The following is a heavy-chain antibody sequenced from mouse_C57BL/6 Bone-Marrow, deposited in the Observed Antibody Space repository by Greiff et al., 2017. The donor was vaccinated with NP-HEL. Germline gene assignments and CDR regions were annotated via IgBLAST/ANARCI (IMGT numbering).Heavy chain of an antibody. CDR3: TGQFITTVVAPFDY. V-gene: IGHV1-15*01. Sequence: VQLQQSGAELVRPGASVTLSCKASGYTFTDYEMHWVKQTPVHGLEWIGAIDPETGGTAYNQKFKGKAILTADKSSSTAYMELRSLTSEDSAVYYCTGQFITTVVAPFDYWGQGTTLTVSS. CDR1: GYTFTDYE. J-gene: IGHJ2*01. CDR2: IDPETGGT. D-gene: IGHD1-1*01.